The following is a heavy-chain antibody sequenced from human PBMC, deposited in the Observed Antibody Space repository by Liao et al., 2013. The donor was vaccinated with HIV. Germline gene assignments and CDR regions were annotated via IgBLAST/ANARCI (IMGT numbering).Heavy chain of an antibody. CDR3: ARSGRWLQLRGNWFDP. CDR1: GGSISSYY. V-gene: IGHV4-59*12. J-gene: IGHJ5*02. D-gene: IGHD5-24*01. Sequence: QVQLQESGPGLVKPSETLSLTCTVSGGSISSYYWSWIRQPPGKGLEWIGYIYYSGGTNYNPSLKRRVSLSVDTSKSHFSLKLSSVTAADTAVYYCARSGRWLQLRGNWFDPGAREPWSPSPQ. CDR2: IYYSGGT.